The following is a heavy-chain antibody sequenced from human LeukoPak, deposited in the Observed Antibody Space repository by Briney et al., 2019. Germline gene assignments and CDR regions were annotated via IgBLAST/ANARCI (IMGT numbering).Heavy chain of an antibody. D-gene: IGHD2-21*02. CDR2: MNPNSGNT. CDR3: ARGRRAYCGGDCYSI. Sequence: ASVKVSCKASGYSFTSFGMHWVRQAPGQGLEWMGWMNPNSGNTGYAQKFQGRVTITRNTSISTAYMELSSLRSEDTAVYYCARGRRAYCGGDCYSIWGQGTLVTVSS. V-gene: IGHV1-8*01. CDR1: GYSFTSFG. J-gene: IGHJ4*02.